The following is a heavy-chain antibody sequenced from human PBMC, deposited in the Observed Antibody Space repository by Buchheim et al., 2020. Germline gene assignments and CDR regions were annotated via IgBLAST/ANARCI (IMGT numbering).Heavy chain of an antibody. CDR3: ARGGPSMNFDY. D-gene: IGHD2/OR15-2a*01. CDR2: IWYDGSNK. V-gene: IGHV3-33*01. J-gene: IGHJ4*02. Sequence: QVQLVESGGGVVQPGRSLRLSCAASGFTFSSYGMPWVRQAPGTGLEWVAVIWYDGSNKYYAESVKGRFTISRDNSKNKLYLQMNSLRAEDTAVYYCARGGPSMNFDYGGQGTL. CDR1: GFTFSSYG.